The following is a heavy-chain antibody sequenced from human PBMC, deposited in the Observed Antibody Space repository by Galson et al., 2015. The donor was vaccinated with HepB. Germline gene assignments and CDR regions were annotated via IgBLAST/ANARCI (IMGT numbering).Heavy chain of an antibody. CDR3: AKGYCSSTTCYYYYYMDV. J-gene: IGHJ6*03. CDR2: ISWNSGSL. Sequence: SLRLSCAASGFTFNDYAMHWVRQVPGKGLEWVSGISWNSGSLGYADSVKGRFTISRDNAKSTLYLQMNSLRAEDTALYHCAKGYCSSTTCYYYYYMDVWGKGTTVTVSS. V-gene: IGHV3-9*01. D-gene: IGHD2-2*01. CDR1: GFTFNDYA.